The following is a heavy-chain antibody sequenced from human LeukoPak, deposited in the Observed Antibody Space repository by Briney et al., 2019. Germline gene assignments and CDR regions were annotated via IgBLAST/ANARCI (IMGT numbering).Heavy chain of an antibody. CDR1: GGSFSHYY. D-gene: IGHD6-25*01. CDR2: IHPSGST. CDR3: SRGSDESKTGDY. Sequence: SETLSLTCATYGGSFSHYYWGWIRQPPGKGLEWVGEIHPSGSTSFNPSLESRVSISKDTSKNQFSLKLTSVTAADTAVYYCSRGSDESKTGDYWGQGTLVTVSS. V-gene: IGHV4-34*01. J-gene: IGHJ4*02.